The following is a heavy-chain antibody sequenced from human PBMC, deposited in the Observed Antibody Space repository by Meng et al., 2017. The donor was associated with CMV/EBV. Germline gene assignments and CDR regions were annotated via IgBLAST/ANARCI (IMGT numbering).Heavy chain of an antibody. CDR1: GGTFVSYS. Sequence: AVKVSCKASGGTFVSYSIIWLRQATGQGLEWMGWIIPIFGTANYAQKFQGRVTITTDESTSTAYMELSSLRSEDTAVYYCARVTKDTAMVHYYYYGMDVWGQGTMVTVSS. CDR2: IIPIFGTA. CDR3: ARVTKDTAMVHYYYYGMDV. J-gene: IGHJ6*02. V-gene: IGHV1-69*05. D-gene: IGHD5-18*01.